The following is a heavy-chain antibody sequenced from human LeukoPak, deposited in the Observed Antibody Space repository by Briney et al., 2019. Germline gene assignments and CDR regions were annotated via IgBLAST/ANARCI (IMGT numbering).Heavy chain of an antibody. CDR2: INPNSGGT. J-gene: IGHJ4*02. V-gene: IGHV1-2*02. CDR1: GYTFTGYY. Sequence: ASVKVSCKASGYTFTGYYMHWVRQAPGQGLEWMGWINPNSGGTNYAQKFQGRVTMTRDTSISTAYMELSRLRSDDTAVYYCARDKRWLQFPFDYWGQGTLVTVSP. D-gene: IGHD5-24*01. CDR3: ARDKRWLQFPFDY.